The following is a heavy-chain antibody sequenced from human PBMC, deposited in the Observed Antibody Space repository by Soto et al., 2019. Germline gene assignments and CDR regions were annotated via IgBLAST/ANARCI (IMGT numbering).Heavy chain of an antibody. V-gene: IGHV1-69*13. Sequence: SVKVSWKASGGTFSSYAISWVRQAPGQGLEWMGGIIPIFGTANYAQKFQGRVTITADESTSTAYMELSSLRSEDTAVYYCARGIAAAGSKYYFDYWGQGTLVTVSS. J-gene: IGHJ4*02. D-gene: IGHD6-13*01. CDR1: GGTFSSYA. CDR2: IIPIFGTA. CDR3: ARGIAAAGSKYYFDY.